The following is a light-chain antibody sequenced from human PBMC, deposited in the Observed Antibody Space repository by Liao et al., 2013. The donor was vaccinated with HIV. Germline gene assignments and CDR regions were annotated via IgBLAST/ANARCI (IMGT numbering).Light chain of an antibody. J-gene: IGLJ3*02. V-gene: IGLV3-1*01. CDR2: FDR. Sequence: SYELTQPPSVSVSPGQTTSITCSGDKLGDKYACWYQQKPGQAPVLVIYFDRDRPSWIPQRFSGSNSANTATLTISRVEAGDEADYYCQVWHSSSDHWVFGGGTKLTVL. CDR3: QVWHSSSDHWV. CDR1: KLGDKY.